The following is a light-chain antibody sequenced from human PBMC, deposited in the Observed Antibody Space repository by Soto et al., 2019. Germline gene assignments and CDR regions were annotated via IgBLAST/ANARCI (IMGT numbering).Light chain of an antibody. CDR2: GVS. J-gene: IGKJ4*01. CDR1: QSVSSSY. V-gene: IGKV3-20*01. CDR3: QQYGSSPLT. Sequence: EIVLTQSPGTLSLSPGERATLSCRASQSVSSSYLAWYQQKPGQSPRLLIYGVSSRATGIPDRFSGSGSGTDFTLTISRLEPEDFAVYYCQQYGSSPLTFGGGTKVAIK.